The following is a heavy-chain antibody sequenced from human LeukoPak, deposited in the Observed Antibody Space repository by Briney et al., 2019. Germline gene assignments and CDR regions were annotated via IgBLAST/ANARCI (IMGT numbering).Heavy chain of an antibody. V-gene: IGHV1-46*01. J-gene: IGHJ4*02. CDR2: INPSGGST. Sequence: GASVKVSCKASGYTFTSYYMHWVRQAPGQGLEWMGIINPSGGSTSYARKFQGRVTMTRDMSTSTVYMELSSLRSEDTAVYYCAREDNWNYYFDYWGQGTLVTVSS. D-gene: IGHD1-7*01. CDR1: GYTFTSYY. CDR3: AREDNWNYYFDY.